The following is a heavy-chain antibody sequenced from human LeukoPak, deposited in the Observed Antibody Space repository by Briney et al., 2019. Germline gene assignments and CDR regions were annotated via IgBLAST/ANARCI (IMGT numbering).Heavy chain of an antibody. CDR2: IYPTGHT. CDR3: ARITDPDYRSGWSGADY. CDR1: GGSLGNYY. J-gene: IGHJ4*02. Sequence: SETLSLTCTVAGGSLGNYYWSWIRQPAGKGLEWIGRIYPTGHTHYNPSLKSRVTMSVDTSKNQFSLKMTSLTAADTAVYYCARITDPDYRSGWSGADYWGRGTQVTVSA. V-gene: IGHV4-4*07. D-gene: IGHD6-19*01.